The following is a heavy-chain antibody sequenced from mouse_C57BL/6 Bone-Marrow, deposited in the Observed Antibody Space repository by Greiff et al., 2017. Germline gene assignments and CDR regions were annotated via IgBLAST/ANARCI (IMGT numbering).Heavy chain of an antibody. CDR2: IDPETGGT. D-gene: IGHD1-1*01. Sequence: QVQLQQSGAELVRPGASVTLSCKASGYTFTDYEMHWVKQTPVHGLEWIGAIDPETGGTAYNQKFKGKAILTADKSSSTAYMELRSLTSEDSAVYYCTRILYYYGSSLFAYWGQGTLVTVSA. CDR1: GYTFTDYE. J-gene: IGHJ3*01. V-gene: IGHV1-15*01. CDR3: TRILYYYGSSLFAY.